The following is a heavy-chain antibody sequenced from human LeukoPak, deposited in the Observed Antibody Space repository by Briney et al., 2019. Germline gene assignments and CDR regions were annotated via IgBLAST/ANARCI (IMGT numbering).Heavy chain of an antibody. CDR3: AKDHRGYSYGTYFDY. J-gene: IGHJ4*02. V-gene: IGHV3-23*01. Sequence: GGSLSLSCAASGFTFSSHAMSWVPQAPGKGLEWVSALSGSGGSTYYADSVKGRFTISRDNSKNTLYLQMNSLRAEDTAVYYCAKDHRGYSYGTYFDYWGQGTLVTVSS. CDR2: LSGSGGST. D-gene: IGHD5-18*01. CDR1: GFTFSSHA.